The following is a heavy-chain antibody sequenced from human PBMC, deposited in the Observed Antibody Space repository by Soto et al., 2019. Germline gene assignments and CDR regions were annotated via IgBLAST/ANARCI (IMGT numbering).Heavy chain of an antibody. D-gene: IGHD4-4*01. CDR1: GGSISSYY. V-gene: IGHV4-59*01. CDR3: ARDGDGRMTTNPYYYNGMDV. Sequence: PSETLSLTCTVSGGSISSYYWSWIRQPPGKGLEWIGYIYYSGSTNYNPSLKSRVTISVDTSKNQFSLKLSSVTAADTAVYYCARDGDGRMTTNPYYYNGMDVWGPGTTVT. CDR2: IYYSGST. J-gene: IGHJ6*02.